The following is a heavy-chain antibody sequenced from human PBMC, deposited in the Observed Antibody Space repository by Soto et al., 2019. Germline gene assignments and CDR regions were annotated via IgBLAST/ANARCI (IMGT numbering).Heavy chain of an antibody. J-gene: IGHJ6*02. CDR2: MYNTGST. CDR1: GGSISSYY. Sequence: QVRLRESGPGLMKPSETLSLTCTVSGGSISSYYWSWIRQPPGKGLEWIGYMYNTGSTIYNPSLKSRVTISVDTSKNQFSLKLNSVTAADTAVYYCARDLWGYCGADCYPLDVWGQGTTVTVSS. V-gene: IGHV4-59*01. D-gene: IGHD2-21*02. CDR3: ARDLWGYCGADCYPLDV.